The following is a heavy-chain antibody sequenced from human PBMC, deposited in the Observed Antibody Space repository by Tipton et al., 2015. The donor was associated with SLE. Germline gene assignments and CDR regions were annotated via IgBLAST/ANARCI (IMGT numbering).Heavy chain of an antibody. J-gene: IGHJ6*03. CDR1: GISITSGFY. CDR2: IHLNGRA. D-gene: IGHD3-3*01. V-gene: IGHV4-38-2*02. Sequence: GLVKPSETLFLTCNVSGISITSGFYWGWIRQSPGKGLDWIGLIHLNGRAYYNPSLKSRVTISLDTSKNQFSLNLKSVTASDTAIYYCARGGAFWSGPTSYYYFFYYMDVWGKGTTVTVSS. CDR3: ARGGAFWSGPTSYYYFFYYMDV.